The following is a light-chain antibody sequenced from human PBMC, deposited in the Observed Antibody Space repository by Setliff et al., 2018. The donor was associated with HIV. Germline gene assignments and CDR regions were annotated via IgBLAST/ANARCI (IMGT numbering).Light chain of an antibody. CDR3: CSYAGSYTYV. CDR2: DVI. J-gene: IGLJ1*01. Sequence: QSVLTQPASVSASPGQSITISCTGTSGDIGAFTFVSWYQQHPGKAPKLIISDVIRRPSGVPDRFSGSKSGNMASLTISGLQPEDEADYYCCSYAGSYTYVFGTGTKVTVL. CDR1: SGDIGAFTF. V-gene: IGLV2-11*01.